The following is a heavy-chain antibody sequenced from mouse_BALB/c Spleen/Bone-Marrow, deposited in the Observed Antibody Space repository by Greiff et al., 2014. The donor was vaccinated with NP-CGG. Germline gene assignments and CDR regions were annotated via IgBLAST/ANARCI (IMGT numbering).Heavy chain of an antibody. Sequence: EVHLVESGGGLVQPGGSMKLSCVVSGFTFSNYWINWVRQSAEKGLEWVAEIRLKSNNYATHYAESVKGRFTISRDDSKSSVYLQMNNLRAEDTGIYYCTRAYYGTMDYWGQGTSVTVSS. CDR1: GFTFSNYW. CDR3: TRAYYGTMDY. CDR2: IRLKSNNYAT. D-gene: IGHD2-10*01. V-gene: IGHV6-6*02. J-gene: IGHJ4*01.